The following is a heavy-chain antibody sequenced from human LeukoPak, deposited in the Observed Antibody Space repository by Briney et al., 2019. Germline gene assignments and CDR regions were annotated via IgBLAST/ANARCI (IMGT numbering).Heavy chain of an antibody. V-gene: IGHV3-30-3*01. CDR3: ARQSEDIVVVPAAFGY. J-gene: IGHJ4*02. D-gene: IGHD2-2*01. CDR1: GFTFSSYA. CDR2: ISYDGSNK. Sequence: GGSLRLSCAASGFTFSSYAMHWVRQAPGKGLEWVAVISYDGSNKYYADSVKGRFTISRDNSKNTLYLQMNSLRAEDTAVYYCARQSEDIVVVPAAFGYWGQGTLVTVSS.